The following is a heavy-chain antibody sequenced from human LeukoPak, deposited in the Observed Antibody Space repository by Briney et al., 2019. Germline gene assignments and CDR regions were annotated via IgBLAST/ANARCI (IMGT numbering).Heavy chain of an antibody. CDR1: GYTFTSYD. D-gene: IGHD3-10*01. J-gene: IGHJ4*02. CDR3: ARGTVLVRVVIPNYFDY. CDR2: INPNSGNT. Sequence: GASVKVSCKASGYTFTSYDINWVRQATGQGLEWMGWINPNSGNTGYAQKFQGRVTMTRNASISTAHMELSSLRSEDTAVYYCARGTVLVRVVIPNYFDYWGQGPLVTVSS. V-gene: IGHV1-8*01.